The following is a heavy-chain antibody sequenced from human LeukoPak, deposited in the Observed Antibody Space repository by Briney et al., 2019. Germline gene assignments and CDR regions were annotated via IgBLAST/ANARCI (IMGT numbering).Heavy chain of an antibody. CDR3: ARHASAARYYYGMDV. CDR1: GYSFTSYW. V-gene: IGHV5-51*01. J-gene: IGHJ6*02. CDR2: IYPGDSDT. D-gene: IGHD6-6*01. Sequence: GESLKISCKGSGYSFTSYWIGWVRQMPGKGMEWMGIIYPGDSDTRYSLSFQGQVTISADKSISTAYLQWSSLKASDTAMYYCARHASAARYYYGMDVWGQGTTVTVSS.